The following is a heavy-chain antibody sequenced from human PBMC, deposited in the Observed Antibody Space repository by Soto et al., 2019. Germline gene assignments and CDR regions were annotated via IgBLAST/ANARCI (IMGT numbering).Heavy chain of an antibody. J-gene: IGHJ4*02. V-gene: IGHV3-23*01. CDR2: ISGSGGST. CDR3: AKDSYGDYVGFDY. D-gene: IGHD4-17*01. CDR1: GFTFSSYA. Sequence: PGGSLRLSCAASGFTFSSYAMSWVRQAPGKGLEWVSAISGSGGSTYYADTVKSRFTISRDNSKNTLYLQMNSLRAEDTAVYYCAKDSYGDYVGFDYWGQGTLVTVSS.